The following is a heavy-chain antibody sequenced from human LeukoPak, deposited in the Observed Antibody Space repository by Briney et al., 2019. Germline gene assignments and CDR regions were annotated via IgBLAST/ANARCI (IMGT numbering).Heavy chain of an antibody. J-gene: IGHJ4*02. Sequence: GGSLRLSCAASGSTVSSNSMTWVRQAPGKGLEWVSLIYSGGSTYYADSVKGRFTISRDNSKNTLYLQMNSLRAEDTAVYYCARAKSGSSPWDYWGQGTLVTVSS. V-gene: IGHV3-53*01. CDR3: ARAKSGSSPWDY. D-gene: IGHD1-26*01. CDR2: IYSGGST. CDR1: GSTVSSNS.